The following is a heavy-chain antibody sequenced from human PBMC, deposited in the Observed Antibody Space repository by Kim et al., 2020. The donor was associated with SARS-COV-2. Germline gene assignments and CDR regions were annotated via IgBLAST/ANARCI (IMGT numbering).Heavy chain of an antibody. Sequence: SETLSLTCAVSGGSISSSNWWSWVRQPPGKGLEWIGEIYHSGSTNYNPSLKSRVTISVDKSKNQFSLKLSSVTAADTAVYYCARDCSGGSCYPAAAFDIWGQGTMVTVSS. D-gene: IGHD2-15*01. CDR3: ARDCSGGSCYPAAAFDI. CDR2: IYHSGST. V-gene: IGHV4-4*02. J-gene: IGHJ3*02. CDR1: GGSISSSNW.